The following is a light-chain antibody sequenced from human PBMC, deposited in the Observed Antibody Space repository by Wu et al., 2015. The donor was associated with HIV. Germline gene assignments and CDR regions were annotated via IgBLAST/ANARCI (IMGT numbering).Light chain of an antibody. J-gene: IGKJ4*01. CDR2: GAS. CDR3: QHYNRLPLT. V-gene: IGKV3-20*01. Sequence: EIVLTQSPGTLSLSPGERATLSCRASQSVSSSYLAWYQQKPGQAPRLLIYGASSRATGIPDRFSGSGSGTDFTLTISSLQSEDLAVYYCQHYNRLPLTFGGGTKVEI. CDR1: QSVSSSY.